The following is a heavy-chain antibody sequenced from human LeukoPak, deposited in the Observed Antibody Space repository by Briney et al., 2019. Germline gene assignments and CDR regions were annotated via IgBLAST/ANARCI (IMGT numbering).Heavy chain of an antibody. CDR1: GFTFSSYG. CDR3: AQPSGGQQQLVIPMAFDI. D-gene: IGHD6-13*01. Sequence: GGSLRLSCAASGFTFSSYGMHWVRQAPGKGLEWVAFIRYDGSNKYYADSVKGRFTISRDNSKNTLYLQMNSLRAEDTAVYYCAQPSGGQQQLVIPMAFDIWGQGTMVTVSS. J-gene: IGHJ3*02. V-gene: IGHV3-30*02. CDR2: IRYDGSNK.